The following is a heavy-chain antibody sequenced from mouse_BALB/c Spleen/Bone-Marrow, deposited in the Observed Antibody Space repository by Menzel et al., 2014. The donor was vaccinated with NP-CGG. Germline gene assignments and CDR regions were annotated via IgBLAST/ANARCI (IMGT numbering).Heavy chain of an antibody. Sequence: VKLVESGAGLVKPGASVKLSCKASGYTFTSYYIYWVKQRPGQGLEWFGEINPNNGGTNFNEKFKSKATLTVDKSSSTAYMQLSSLTSEDSAVYYCTRSNGNWFAYWGQGTLVTVSA. CDR1: GYTFTSYY. CDR3: TRSNGNWFAY. J-gene: IGHJ3*01. CDR2: INPNNGGT. D-gene: IGHD2-1*01. V-gene: IGHV1-53*01.